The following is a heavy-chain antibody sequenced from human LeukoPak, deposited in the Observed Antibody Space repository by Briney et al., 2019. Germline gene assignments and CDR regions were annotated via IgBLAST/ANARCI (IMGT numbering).Heavy chain of an antibody. CDR2: ISSNGGST. J-gene: IGHJ4*02. Sequence: TGGSLRLSCSASGFTFSSYAMHWVRQAPGKGLEYVSAISSNGGSTYYADSVKGRFTISRDNSKNTLYLQMSSLRAEDMAVYYCARDWKDTAMVTDFDYWGQGTLVTVSS. V-gene: IGHV3-64D*06. CDR1: GFTFSSYA. D-gene: IGHD5-18*01. CDR3: ARDWKDTAMVTDFDY.